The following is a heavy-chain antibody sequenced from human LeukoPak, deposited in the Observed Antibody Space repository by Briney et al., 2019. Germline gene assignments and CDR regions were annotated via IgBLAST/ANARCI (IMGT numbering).Heavy chain of an antibody. Sequence: GASLEISFKGSGYSFTSYWIGWVRPMPGKGLGWMGMIYPGDSDTRYSPSFQGQVTISADKSISTASLQWSSLKASDTALYYFATSIVTADACDIGPGGTMVSVST. CDR2: IYPGDSDT. CDR1: GYSFTSYW. V-gene: IGHV5-51*01. J-gene: IGHJ3*02. D-gene: IGHD2-21*02. CDR3: ATSIVTADACDI.